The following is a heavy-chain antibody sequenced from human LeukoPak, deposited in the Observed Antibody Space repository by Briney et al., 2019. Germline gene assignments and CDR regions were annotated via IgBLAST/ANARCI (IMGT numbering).Heavy chain of an antibody. J-gene: IGHJ3*01. CDR1: GFTFSNYW. V-gene: IGHV3-7*01. CDR2: IKRDGSER. Sequence: PGGSLRLFCTASGFTFSNYWMNWFRQAPGKGLEWVANIKRDGSERYYVDSVRGRFTISRDNAKNSLYLQMNNLRVEDTAVYYCEGGVTWGQGSMVTVSP. CDR3: EGGVT. D-gene: IGHD5/OR15-5a*01.